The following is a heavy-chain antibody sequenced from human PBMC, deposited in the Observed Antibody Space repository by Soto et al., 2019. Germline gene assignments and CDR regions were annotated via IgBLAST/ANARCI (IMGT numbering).Heavy chain of an antibody. V-gene: IGHV1-8*01. J-gene: IGHJ5*02. CDR2: MNPGNNQH. CDR1: GYSFTDFD. Sequence: GSVEVSCKTFGYSFTDFDIPWVRQASGQGLEGMGWMNPGNNQHVYTHKFRGRVTVSTDTSITTTYMELSSLTSDDTAVYYCARQVVAYCSGGSCYSPNRHWFDPWGQGTLVTVSS. CDR3: ARQVVAYCSGGSCYSPNRHWFDP. D-gene: IGHD2-15*01.